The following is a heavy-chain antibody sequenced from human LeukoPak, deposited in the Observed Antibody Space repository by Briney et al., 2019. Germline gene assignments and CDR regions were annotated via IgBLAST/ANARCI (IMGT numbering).Heavy chain of an antibody. V-gene: IGHV3-7*01. D-gene: IGHD3-10*01. J-gene: IGHJ6*03. CDR3: ARPLWFGESYYMDV. CDR2: IKHDGSEK. CDR1: GFTFSSYY. Sequence: GGSLRLSCAASGFTFSSYYMSWVRQAPGKGLEWVANIKHDGSEKSYVDSVKGRFTISRDNAKNSLYLQMNSLRAEDTAVYYCARPLWFGESYYMDVWGKGTTVTISS.